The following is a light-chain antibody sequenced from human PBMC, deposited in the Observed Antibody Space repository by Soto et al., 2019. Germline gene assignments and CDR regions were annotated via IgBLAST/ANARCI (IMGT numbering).Light chain of an antibody. CDR1: QSVSSY. J-gene: IGKJ1*01. V-gene: IGKV3-11*01. CDR3: QQYNNWPTWT. Sequence: EIVLTQSPATLSLSPGERATLSCRASQSVSSYLAWYQQKPGQAPRLLIYDASNRATGIPARFSGSGSGTDFTLTISSLEPEDFAVYYCQQYNNWPTWTFGQRTKVDIK. CDR2: DAS.